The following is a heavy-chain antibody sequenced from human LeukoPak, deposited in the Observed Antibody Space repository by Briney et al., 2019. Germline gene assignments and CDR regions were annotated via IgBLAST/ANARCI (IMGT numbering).Heavy chain of an antibody. CDR2: ISPIFGTA. CDR1: GGTFSSYA. D-gene: IGHD3-22*01. Sequence: SVKVSCKASGGTFSSYAISWVRQAPGQGLEWMGRISPIFGTANYAQKFQGRVTITTDESTSTAYMELSSLRSEDTAVYYCARERPDYYDSSGYFGYFDYWGQGTLVTDSS. CDR3: ARERPDYYDSSGYFGYFDY. V-gene: IGHV1-69*05. J-gene: IGHJ4*02.